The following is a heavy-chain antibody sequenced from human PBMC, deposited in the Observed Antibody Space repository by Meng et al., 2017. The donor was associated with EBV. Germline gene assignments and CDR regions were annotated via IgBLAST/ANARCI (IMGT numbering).Heavy chain of an antibody. J-gene: IGHJ4*02. Sequence: VQLDEAGGGLVKPGESLRLSCAASGFTLRSYSMNWVRLAPGKGLEWVSSISSNSIDIYYADLVKGRFTISRDNAKNSLFLQMNSLRAEDTAVYYCARDRTSNRFDYWGQGTLVTVSS. CDR3: ARDRTSNRFDY. CDR2: ISSNSIDI. V-gene: IGHV3-21*01. CDR1: GFTLRSYS. D-gene: IGHD2-8*01.